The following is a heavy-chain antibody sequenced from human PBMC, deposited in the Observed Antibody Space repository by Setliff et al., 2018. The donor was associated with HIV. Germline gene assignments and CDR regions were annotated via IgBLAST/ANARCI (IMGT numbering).Heavy chain of an antibody. V-gene: IGHV4-61*09. CDR1: GDSISSGSYY. Sequence: KTSETLSLTCSVSGDSISSGSYYWSWIRLPAGKGLEWIGQIHTTGSTNYNPSLESRLTISIDTSKNQFSLKLNSVTATDTAVYYCARRTFGSGRLDPWGQGTLVTVSS. D-gene: IGHD3-16*01. CDR3: ARRTFGSGRLDP. CDR2: IHTTGST. J-gene: IGHJ5*02.